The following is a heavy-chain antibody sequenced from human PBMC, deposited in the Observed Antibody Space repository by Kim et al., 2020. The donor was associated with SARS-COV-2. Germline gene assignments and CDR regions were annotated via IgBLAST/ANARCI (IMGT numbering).Heavy chain of an antibody. D-gene: IGHD2-21*01. V-gene: IGHV3-30*04. J-gene: IGHJ4*02. CDR3: ARDWIRGYCGGDCHWGY. Sequence: GGSLRLSCAASGFTFSSYAMHWVRQAPGKGLEWVAVISYDGSNKYYVDSVKGRFTISRDNSKNTLYLQMNSLRAEDTAVYYCARDWIRGYCGGDCHWGYWGQGTLVTVSS. CDR2: ISYDGSNK. CDR1: GFTFSSYA.